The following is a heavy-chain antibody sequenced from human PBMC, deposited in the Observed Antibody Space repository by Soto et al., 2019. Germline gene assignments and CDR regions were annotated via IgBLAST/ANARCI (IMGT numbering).Heavy chain of an antibody. V-gene: IGHV4-38-2*01. D-gene: IGHD6-19*01. J-gene: IGHJ4*02. CDR2: IYHSGST. CDR1: GYSISSGYY. Sequence: SGAVSLTCAVSGYSISSGYYWGWIRQPPGKGLEWIGSIYHSGSTYYNPSLKSRVTISVDTSKNQFSLKLSSVTAADTAVYYCARAEPPIAVAGTTPSYCFDYWGQGTLVTVSS. CDR3: ARAEPPIAVAGTTPSYCFDY.